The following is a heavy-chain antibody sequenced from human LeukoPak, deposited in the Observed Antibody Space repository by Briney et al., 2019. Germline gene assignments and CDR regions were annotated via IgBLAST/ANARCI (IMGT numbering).Heavy chain of an antibody. Sequence: SETLSLTCAVYGGSFSDYYWSWIRQPPGKGLEWIGEINHSGSTNYNPSLKSRVTISVDTSKNQFSLKLSSVTAADTAVYYCARSSAGWPPYYFDYWGQGTLVTASS. CDR1: GGSFSDYY. CDR3: ARSSAGWPPYYFDY. J-gene: IGHJ4*02. D-gene: IGHD6-19*01. CDR2: INHSGST. V-gene: IGHV4-34*01.